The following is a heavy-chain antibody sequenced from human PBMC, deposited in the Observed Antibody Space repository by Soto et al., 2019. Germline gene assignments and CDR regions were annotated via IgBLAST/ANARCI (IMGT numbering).Heavy chain of an antibody. CDR2: IYYSGST. V-gene: IGHV4-39*01. Sequence: QLQLQESGPGLVKPSETLSLTCTVSGGSISSSSYYWGWIRQPPGKGLEWIGYIYYSGSTYYKPSLKSRVTISVDTSKNQFSLKLNSVTAADTAVYYCATSNWFDPWGQGTLVTVSS. J-gene: IGHJ5*02. CDR1: GGSISSSSYY. CDR3: ATSNWFDP.